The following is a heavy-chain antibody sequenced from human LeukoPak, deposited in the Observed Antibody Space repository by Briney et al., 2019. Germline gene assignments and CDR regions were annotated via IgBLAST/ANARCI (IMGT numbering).Heavy chain of an antibody. J-gene: IGHJ4*02. Sequence: PGRSLRLSCAASGFTFSSYGMHWVRQAPGKGLEWVALIWYDGSNKYYADSVKGRFTISRDNSKNTLYLQMNSLRAKDTAVYYCAREMGLNIVATFGYWGQGTLVTVSS. CDR1: GFTFSSYG. D-gene: IGHD5-12*01. V-gene: IGHV3-33*01. CDR3: AREMGLNIVATFGY. CDR2: IWYDGSNK.